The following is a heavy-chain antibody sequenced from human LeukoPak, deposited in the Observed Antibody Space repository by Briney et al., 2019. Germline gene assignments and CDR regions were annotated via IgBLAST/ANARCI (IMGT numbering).Heavy chain of an antibody. V-gene: IGHV4-31*03. CDR3: ARGAALVTHRYFDY. J-gene: IGHJ4*02. D-gene: IGHD5-18*01. CDR2: VYGTGNT. CDR1: GGSISSGGYF. Sequence: SETLSLTCTVSGGSISSGGYFWSWIRHHPGKGLEWIGYVYGTGNTYLNPSLESRVSMSLDSSQNQFSLRLTSVTAADTAVYYCARGAALVTHRYFDYWGPGTLVTVSS.